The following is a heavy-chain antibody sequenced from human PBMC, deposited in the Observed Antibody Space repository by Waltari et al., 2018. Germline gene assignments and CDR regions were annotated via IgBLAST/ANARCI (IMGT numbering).Heavy chain of an antibody. V-gene: IGHV5-10-1*01. J-gene: IGHJ4*02. CDR2: IDPSDSFR. CDR3: VRHRTTYPLEIDY. Sequence: EVQLVPSGAEVKKPEESRRISCEGSGYSFTSHWLSWVRQVPGKGLEWVGRIDPSDSFRNYGPAFEGHVTISVDQSLRTAYLQWDSLKASDTAIYYCVRHRTTYPLEIDYWGQGTLVTVSS. CDR1: GYSFTSHW. D-gene: IGHD2-2*01.